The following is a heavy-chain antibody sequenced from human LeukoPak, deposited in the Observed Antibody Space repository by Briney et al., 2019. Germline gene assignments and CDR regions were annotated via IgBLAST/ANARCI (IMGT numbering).Heavy chain of an antibody. D-gene: IGHD1-26*01. CDR2: IRTKGANYAT. CDR3: TRDGGSYSHLDN. V-gene: IGHV3-73*01. J-gene: IGHJ4*02. Sequence: GGSLRLSCAASGFTLSDCAMHWVRQASGKGLEWVGLIRTKGANYATAYAASVKGRFIISRDDSSNMAYLQMNSQKNDDTAVYYCTRDGGSYSHLDNWGPGTRVTVSS. CDR1: GFTLSDCA.